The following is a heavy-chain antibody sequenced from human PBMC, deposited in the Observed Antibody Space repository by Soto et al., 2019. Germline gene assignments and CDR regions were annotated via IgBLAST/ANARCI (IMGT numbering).Heavy chain of an antibody. CDR1: GFTFSSYA. J-gene: IGHJ6*02. CDR2: ISYDGSNK. Sequence: QVQLVESGGGVVQPGRSLRLSCAASGFTFSSYAMHWVCQAPGKGLEWVAVISYDGSNKYYADSVKGRFTISRDNSKNTLYLQMNSLRAEDTAVYYCARDGYDVGEYYYYGMDVWGQGTTVTVSS. D-gene: IGHD3-10*02. V-gene: IGHV3-30-3*01. CDR3: ARDGYDVGEYYYYGMDV.